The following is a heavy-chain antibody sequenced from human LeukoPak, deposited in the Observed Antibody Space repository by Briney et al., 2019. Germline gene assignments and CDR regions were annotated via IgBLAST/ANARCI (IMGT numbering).Heavy chain of an antibody. J-gene: IGHJ6*03. Sequence: PGGSLRLSCAASGFTVSSKYMSWVRQAPGKGLEWVSVMYSGGSTYYAPSVQGRFTISRYNSKNPMYLQMNSLRAEDTAVYYCARQRYNWNDLSYYYYMDVWGKGTTVTVSS. V-gene: IGHV3-53*01. CDR2: MYSGGST. D-gene: IGHD1-20*01. CDR3: ARQRYNWNDLSYYYYMDV. CDR1: GFTVSSKY.